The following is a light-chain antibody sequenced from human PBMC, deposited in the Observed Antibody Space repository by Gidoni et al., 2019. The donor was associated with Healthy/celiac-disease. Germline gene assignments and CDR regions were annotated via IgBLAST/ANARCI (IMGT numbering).Light chain of an antibody. CDR1: QDISNS. CDR2: DAS. CDR3: QQYDNLPLT. V-gene: IGKV1-33*01. J-gene: IGKJ4*01. Sequence: DIQMIQSPSSLSASVGDRVTITCQASQDISNSLNWYQQKRGKAPKLLIYDASNLETRVPSRFSGGGSGTDFTSTISSLQPEDIATYCCQQYDNLPLTFGGXTKVEIK.